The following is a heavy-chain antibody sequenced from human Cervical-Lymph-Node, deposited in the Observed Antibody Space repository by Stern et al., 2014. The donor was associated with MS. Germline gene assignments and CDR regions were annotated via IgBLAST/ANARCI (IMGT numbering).Heavy chain of an antibody. Sequence: VQLVESGSEVKKPGASLKVSCKASGYTFISYGLSWVRQAPGQGLEWLGWVPPFTGITNYAQKFQGRVTMTTDASTSTAYMDLTSLTSDDTAVYFCARGPPGSSISWYFDYWGQGTLVTVSS. CDR2: VPPFTGIT. CDR1: GYTFISYG. V-gene: IGHV1-18*01. J-gene: IGHJ4*02. CDR3: ARGPPGSSISWYFDY. D-gene: IGHD6-13*01.